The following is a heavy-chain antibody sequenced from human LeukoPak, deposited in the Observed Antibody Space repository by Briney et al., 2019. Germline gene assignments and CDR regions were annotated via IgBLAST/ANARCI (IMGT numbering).Heavy chain of an antibody. D-gene: IGHD3-10*01. Sequence: PGQSLRHSCTTSGFIFGDYNMNWVRQAPGKGLEWVGYIRAKIHDGTTDFAASVKGRFTISRDDSKSIAYLQMTSLKSEDTAVYYCSRGQKDPYGPEFDYWGQGTLVTVSS. CDR2: IRAKIHDGTT. CDR3: SRGQKDPYGPEFDY. J-gene: IGHJ4*02. V-gene: IGHV3-49*04. CDR1: GFIFGDYN.